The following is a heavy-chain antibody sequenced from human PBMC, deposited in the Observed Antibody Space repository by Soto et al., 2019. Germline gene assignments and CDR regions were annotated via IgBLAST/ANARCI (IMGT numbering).Heavy chain of an antibody. V-gene: IGHV1-69*13. CDR3: ARANYDILTGYLGDYYYYGMDV. Sequence: SVKVSCKASGGTFSSYAISWVRQAPGQGLEWMGGIIPIFGTANYAQKFQGRVTITVDESTSTAYMELSSLRSEDTAVYYCARANYDILTGYLGDYYYYGMDVWGQGTTVTVYS. CDR1: GGTFSSYA. D-gene: IGHD3-9*01. CDR2: IIPIFGTA. J-gene: IGHJ6*02.